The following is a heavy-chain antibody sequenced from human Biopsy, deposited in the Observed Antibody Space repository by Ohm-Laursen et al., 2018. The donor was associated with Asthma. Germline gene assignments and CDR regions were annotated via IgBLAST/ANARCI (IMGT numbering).Heavy chain of an antibody. CDR3: AKDVFPGWELRRGPDY. V-gene: IGHV3-30*18. D-gene: IGHD1-26*01. CDR1: GFTFSNYA. Sequence: SLRLSCAASGFTFSNYAMHWVRQAPGKGLDWVAVISFDGSNKNYTDSVKGRFTISRDNSKNTLHLQMNSLRAEDTAVYYYAKDVFPGWELRRGPDYWGQGTLVTVSS. CDR2: ISFDGSNK. J-gene: IGHJ4*02.